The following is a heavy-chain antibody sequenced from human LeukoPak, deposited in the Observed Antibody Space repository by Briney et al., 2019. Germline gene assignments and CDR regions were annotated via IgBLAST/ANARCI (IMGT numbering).Heavy chain of an antibody. D-gene: IGHD6-19*01. CDR2: ISTYNGHT. V-gene: IGHV1-18*01. Sequence: ASVKVSCKSSGYTFTNYGISWVRQAAGQGLEWMGWISTYNGHTNYAHKSQGRVSMTIDTSTSTAYMELRSLRSDDTAVYYCARGLQENLAWLTAFSAFDIWGQGTVVTVSS. CDR3: ARGLQENLAWLTAFSAFDI. CDR1: GYTFTNYG. J-gene: IGHJ3*02.